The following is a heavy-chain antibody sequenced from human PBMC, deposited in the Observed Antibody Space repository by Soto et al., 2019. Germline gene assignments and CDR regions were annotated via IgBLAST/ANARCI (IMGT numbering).Heavy chain of an antibody. Sequence: ASVKVSCKASGYTFTSYGISWVRQAPGQGLEWMGWISAYNGNTNYAQKLQGRVTMTTDTSTSTAYMELRSLRSDDTAVYYCARDLPIRAAGTLYRSYYYGMDVSGHGTTLTVSS. J-gene: IGHJ6*02. CDR1: GYTFTSYG. V-gene: IGHV1-18*01. CDR2: ISAYNGNT. D-gene: IGHD6-13*01. CDR3: ARDLPIRAAGTLYRSYYYGMDV.